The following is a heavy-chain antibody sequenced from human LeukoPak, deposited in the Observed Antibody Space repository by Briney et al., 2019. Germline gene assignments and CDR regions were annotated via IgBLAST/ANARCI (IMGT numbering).Heavy chain of an antibody. V-gene: IGHV1-8*03. CDR1: GYTFTSYD. Sequence: ASVTVSCKASGYTFTSYDINWVRQAPGQGLEWRGWMNPNSGNTGYAQKFQGRVTITRNTSISTAYMELSSLRSEDTAVYYCARGELQLWFNRWEDAFDIWGQGTMVTVSS. D-gene: IGHD5-18*01. CDR2: MNPNSGNT. J-gene: IGHJ3*02. CDR3: ARGELQLWFNRWEDAFDI.